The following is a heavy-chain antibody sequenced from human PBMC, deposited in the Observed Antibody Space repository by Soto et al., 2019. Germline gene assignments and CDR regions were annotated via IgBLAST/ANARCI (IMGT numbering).Heavy chain of an antibody. V-gene: IGHV3-66*01. D-gene: IGHD7-27*01. CDR1: GFIVSNSY. Sequence: EVQLVESGGALVQPGGSLRLSCAASGFIVSNSYMSWVRQAPGKGLEWVSVIYSGGTTYYTDYVKGSFTIYRDNSKNTLYLQMNSLRAEDTAVYYCALTVKYYFDYWGQGTLVTVSS. CDR3: ALTVKYYFDY. CDR2: IYSGGTT. J-gene: IGHJ4*02.